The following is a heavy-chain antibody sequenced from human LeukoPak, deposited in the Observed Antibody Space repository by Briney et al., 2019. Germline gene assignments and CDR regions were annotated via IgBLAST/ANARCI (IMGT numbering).Heavy chain of an antibody. J-gene: IGHJ6*02. CDR1: GFTVSSNY. Sequence: GGSLRLSCAASGFTVSSNYMSWVRQAPGKGLEWVSYTSSSSSTIYYADSVKSRFTISRDNAKNSLYLQMNSLRAEDTAVYYCARLRYYGMDVWGQGTTVTVSS. CDR3: ARLRYYGMDV. V-gene: IGHV3-48*04. CDR2: TSSSSSTI.